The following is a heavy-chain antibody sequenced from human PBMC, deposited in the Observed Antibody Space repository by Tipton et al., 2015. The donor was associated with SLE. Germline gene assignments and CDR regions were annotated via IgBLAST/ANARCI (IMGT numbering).Heavy chain of an antibody. V-gene: IGHV4-39*01. CDR1: GGSISSLSYY. D-gene: IGHD2-8*01. CDR2: IYDSGKT. CDR3: ARRGCESNECFDH. Sequence: GLVKPSETLSLTYSVSGGSISSLSYYWGLIRQSPDKELEWLGCIYDSGKTYYNPSLRSRVTISMDTSKNQLSLRRNSVTAADTAVYYCARRGCESNECFDHWGRGTLVTVAS. J-gene: IGHJ4*02.